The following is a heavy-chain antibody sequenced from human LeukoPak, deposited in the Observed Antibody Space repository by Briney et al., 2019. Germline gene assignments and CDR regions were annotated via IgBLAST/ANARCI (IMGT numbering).Heavy chain of an antibody. V-gene: IGHV4-30-4*01. CDR1: GGSISSGDYY. CDR3: ARELIVVVPAVLGAFDI. CDR2: IYYSGST. J-gene: IGHJ3*02. Sequence: PSETLSLTCTVSGGSISSGDYYWSWIRQPPGKGLEWIGYIYYSGSTYYNPSLKSRVTISVDTSKNQFSLKLSSVTAADTAVYYCARELIVVVPAVLGAFDIWGQGTMVTVSS. D-gene: IGHD2-2*01.